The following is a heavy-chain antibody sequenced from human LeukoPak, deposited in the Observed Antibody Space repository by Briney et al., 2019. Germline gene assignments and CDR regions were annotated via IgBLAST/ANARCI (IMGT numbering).Heavy chain of an antibody. J-gene: IGHJ6*02. CDR2: ISESSSHT. CDR3: ARDRAVKARIGGMDV. Sequence: KAGGSLRLSCAASGFTFSGYSINWVHQAPGKGLQWVSYISESSSHTYYADSVKGRFTISRDNAKNSLYLQMNSLRVEDTGIYYCARDRAVKARIGGMDVWGQGTTVIVSS. V-gene: IGHV3-21*06. CDR1: GFTFSGYS. D-gene: IGHD5-24*01.